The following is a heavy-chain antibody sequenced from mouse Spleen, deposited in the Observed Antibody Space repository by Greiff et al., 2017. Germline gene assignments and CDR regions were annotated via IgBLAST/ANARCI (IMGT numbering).Heavy chain of an antibody. V-gene: IGHV1-82*01. Sequence: QVQLKESGPELVKPGASVKISCKASGYAFSSSWMNWVKQRPGKGLEWIGRIYPGDGDTNYNGKFKGKATLTADKSSSTAYMQLSSLTSEDSAVYFCARSETARATRFAYWGQGTLVTVSA. CDR1: GYAFSSSW. CDR3: ARSETARATRFAY. CDR2: IYPGDGDT. D-gene: IGHD3-2*01. J-gene: IGHJ3*01.